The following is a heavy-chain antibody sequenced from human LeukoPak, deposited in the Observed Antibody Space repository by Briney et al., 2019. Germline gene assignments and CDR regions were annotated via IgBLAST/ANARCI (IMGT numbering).Heavy chain of an antibody. D-gene: IGHD1-1*01. V-gene: IGHV4-61*01. Sequence: PSETLSLTCTVSGGSINTGSYYWSWIRQPPGKGLEWIGYVYYGGSTDYNPSLGSRVTISVDTSKNQFFLKLSSVTAADTAVYYCARRPQLEVGYFDYWGQGTLVTVSS. J-gene: IGHJ4*02. CDR3: ARRPQLEVGYFDY. CDR2: VYYGGST. CDR1: GGSINTGSYY.